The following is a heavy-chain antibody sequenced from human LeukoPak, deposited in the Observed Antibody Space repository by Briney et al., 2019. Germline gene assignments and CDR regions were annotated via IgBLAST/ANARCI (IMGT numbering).Heavy chain of an antibody. CDR2: ISGRAGTT. V-gene: IGHV3-23*01. CDR3: LTVRKYLRVGWNSNFDY. CDR1: GFTFSNYA. Sequence: GGSLRLSCAASGFTFSNYAMSWVRQAPGKGLEWVSAISGRAGTTYYADSVKGRFTISRDNSKNTLYLQMNSLRAEDTAVYYCLTVRKYLRVGWNSNFDYWGQGTLVTVSS. D-gene: IGHD1-7*01. J-gene: IGHJ4*02.